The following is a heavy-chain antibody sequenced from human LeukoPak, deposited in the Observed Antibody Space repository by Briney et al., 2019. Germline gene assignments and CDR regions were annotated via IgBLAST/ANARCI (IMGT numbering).Heavy chain of an antibody. CDR1: GFTFSRYG. J-gene: IGHJ4*02. CDR2: ITSSSSYI. Sequence: GRSLRLSCAASGFTFSRYGMHWVRQAPGKGLEWVSSITSSSSYIYYADSVKGRFTISRDNAKNSLFLQMNSLRAEDTAVYYCARDGDSSGYGRYKYYFDYWGQGTLVTVSS. V-gene: IGHV3-21*01. D-gene: IGHD3-22*01. CDR3: ARDGDSSGYGRYKYYFDY.